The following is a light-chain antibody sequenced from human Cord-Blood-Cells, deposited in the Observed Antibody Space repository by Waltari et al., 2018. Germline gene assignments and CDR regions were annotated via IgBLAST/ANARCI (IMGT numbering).Light chain of an antibody. CDR1: SSDVGRYNL. J-gene: IGLJ2*01. Sequence: QSALTQPASVSGSPGQSITISCPGTSSDVGRYNLFSWYQQHPGKAPKLMIYEGSKRPSGVSNRFSGSKSGNTASLTISGLQAEDEADYYCCSYAGSSTSVFGGGTKLTVL. V-gene: IGLV2-23*01. CDR3: CSYAGSSTSV. CDR2: EGS.